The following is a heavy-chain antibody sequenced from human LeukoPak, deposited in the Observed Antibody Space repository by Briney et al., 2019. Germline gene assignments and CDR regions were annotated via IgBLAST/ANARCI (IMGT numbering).Heavy chain of an antibody. D-gene: IGHD3-22*01. CDR1: GGSISSGGYY. Sequence: SETLSLTCTVSGGSISSGGYYWSWIRQHPGKGLEWIGYIYYSGSTYYNPSLKSRVTISVDTSKNQFSLKLSSVTAADTAVYYCARGGYYDSSGYLPPHYYCIDVWGKGTTVTVSS. V-gene: IGHV4-31*03. CDR3: ARGGYYDSSGYLPPHYYCIDV. J-gene: IGHJ6*03. CDR2: IYYSGST.